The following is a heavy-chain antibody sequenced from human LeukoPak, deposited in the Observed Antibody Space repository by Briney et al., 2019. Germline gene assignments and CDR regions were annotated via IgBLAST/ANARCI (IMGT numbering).Heavy chain of an antibody. CDR3: ARDGTVTTGPFDY. CDR2: ISSSSSYI. D-gene: IGHD4-4*01. J-gene: IGHJ4*02. Sequence: GGSLRLSCAASGFTFSSYSMTWVRQAPGKGLEWVSSISSSSSYIYYADSVKGRFTISRDNAKNSLYLQMNSLRAEDTAVYYCARDGTVTTGPFDYWGQGTQVTVSS. CDR1: GFTFSSYS. V-gene: IGHV3-21*01.